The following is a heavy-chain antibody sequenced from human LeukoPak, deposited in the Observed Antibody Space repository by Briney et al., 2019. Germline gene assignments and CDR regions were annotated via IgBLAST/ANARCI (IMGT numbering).Heavy chain of an antibody. J-gene: IGHJ4*02. D-gene: IGHD3-10*01. CDR2: IDPSDSFI. CDR3: ARHYYSSGSPFDY. V-gene: IGHV5-10-1*01. Sequence: GESLSISCKGSGYSFTTYWISWVRQMPGTGLEWMGTIDPSDSFINYSPSFQGHVTISADKSISTAYLQWSSLKASDTAKYFCARHYYSSGSPFDYWGQGTLVTVSS. CDR1: GYSFTTYW.